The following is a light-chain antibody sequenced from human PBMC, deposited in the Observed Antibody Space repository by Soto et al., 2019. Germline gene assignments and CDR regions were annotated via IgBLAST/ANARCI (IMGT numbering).Light chain of an antibody. Sequence: QSVLTQPASVSGSPGQSITISCTGTSSDVGGYNFVSWYQHHPGKAPKLMIYEVSNRPSGVSSRFSGSKSGNTASLTISGLQAEDEADYYCSSYTSSSTGVFGTATKLTVL. CDR2: EVS. CDR3: SSYTSSSTGV. CDR1: SSDVGGYNF. V-gene: IGLV2-14*01. J-gene: IGLJ1*01.